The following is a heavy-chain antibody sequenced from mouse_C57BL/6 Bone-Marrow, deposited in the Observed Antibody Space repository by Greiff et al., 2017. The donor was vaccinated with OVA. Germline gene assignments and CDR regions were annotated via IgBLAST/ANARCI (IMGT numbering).Heavy chain of an antibody. D-gene: IGHD2-12*01. CDR2: IDPETGGT. V-gene: IGHV1-15*01. CDR3: THHLYDY. Sequence: QVQLKQSGAELVRPGASVTLSCKASGYTFTDYEMHWVKQTPVHGLEWIGAIDPETGGTAYNQKFKGKAILTADKSSSTAYMELRSLTSEDSAVYYCTHHLYDYGGRGTALTVTA. J-gene: IGHJ2*01. CDR1: GYTFTDYE.